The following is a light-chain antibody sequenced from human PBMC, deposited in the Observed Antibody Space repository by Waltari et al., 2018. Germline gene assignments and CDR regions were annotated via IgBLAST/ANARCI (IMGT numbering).Light chain of an antibody. CDR2: EVF. CDR3: QSYDDNIVI. J-gene: IGLJ2*01. V-gene: IGLV6-57*01. CDR1: RGSIASNY. Sequence: NFMLTQPHSVSESPGKPVTIPCTRRRGSIASNYVQGYRQRPGSSPTPVIYEVFQRPSGVPNRFSGSIDSSSKSASLTISGLRTEDEADYYCQSYDDNIVIFGGGTKLTVL.